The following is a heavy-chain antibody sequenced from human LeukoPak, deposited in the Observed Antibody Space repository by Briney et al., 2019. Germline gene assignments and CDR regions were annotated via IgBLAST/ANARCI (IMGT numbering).Heavy chain of an antibody. D-gene: IGHD6-19*01. J-gene: IGHJ4*02. CDR3: AKEYSSGWYVIFDY. CDR2: IYSGGST. Sequence: GGSLRLSCAASGFTVSSNYMSWVRQAPGKGLEWVSVIYSGGSTYYADSVKGRFTISRDNSKNTLYLQMNSLRAEDTAVYYCAKEYSSGWYVIFDYWGQGTLVTVSS. CDR1: GFTVSSNY. V-gene: IGHV3-66*01.